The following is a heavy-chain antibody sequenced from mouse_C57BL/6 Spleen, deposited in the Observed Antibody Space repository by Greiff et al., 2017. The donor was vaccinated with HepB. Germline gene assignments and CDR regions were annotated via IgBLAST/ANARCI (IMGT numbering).Heavy chain of an antibody. CDR2: IYPSSGNT. V-gene: IGHV1-81*01. D-gene: IGHD2-4*01. CDR1: GYTFTSYG. Sequence: QVQLQQSGAELVKPGASVKLSCKASGYTFTSYGISWVKQRTGRGLEWIGEIYPSSGNTYYNEKFKSKATLTVDKSSSTAYMQLRSLTSEDSAVYYCARMDYEYREDLDYWGTGTSVTVSS. J-gene: IGHJ4*01. CDR3: ARMDYEYREDLDY.